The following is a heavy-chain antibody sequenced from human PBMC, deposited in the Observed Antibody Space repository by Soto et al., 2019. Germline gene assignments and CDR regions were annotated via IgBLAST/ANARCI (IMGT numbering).Heavy chain of an antibody. V-gene: IGHV4-31*03. Sequence: SETLSLTCTISNGFVNRGGYYWSWIRQRPGKGLEWVGYMSYTGTTYYSPSLKSRVTISVDTSKTQLSLRLSSVTAADTAIYYCARARVISSRNWFDPWGQGTLVTVSS. CDR2: MSYTGTT. CDR3: ARARVISSRNWFDP. D-gene: IGHD6-6*01. CDR1: NGFVNRGGYY. J-gene: IGHJ5*02.